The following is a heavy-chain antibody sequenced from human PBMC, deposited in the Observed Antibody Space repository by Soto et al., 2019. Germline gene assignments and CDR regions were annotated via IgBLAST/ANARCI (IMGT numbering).Heavy chain of an antibody. CDR3: ARSGSGWPPEYFQH. V-gene: IGHV3-21*01. CDR2: ISSSSSYI. D-gene: IGHD6-19*01. J-gene: IGHJ1*01. CDR1: GFTFSSYS. Sequence: PGGSLRLSCAASGFTFSSYSMNWVRQAPGKGLEWVSSISSSSSYIYYADSAKGRFTISRDNAKNSLYLQMNSLRAEDTAVYYCARSGSGWPPEYFQHWGQGTLVTVSS.